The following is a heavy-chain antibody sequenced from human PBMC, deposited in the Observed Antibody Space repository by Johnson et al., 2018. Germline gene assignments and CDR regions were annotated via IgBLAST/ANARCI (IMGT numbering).Heavy chain of an antibody. D-gene: IGHD1-20*01. CDR2: IIPILGIA. J-gene: IGHJ3*02. CDR3: ARGGGITGTAFDI. V-gene: IGHV1-69*04. Sequence: QVQLVQSGAEVKKPGSSVKVSCKASGGTFSSYTISWVRQAPGQGLEWMGRIIPILGIANYAQKFQGRVTITADKSTSTAYMALSSLRSEDTAVYYCARGGGITGTAFDIWGQGTMVTVSS. CDR1: GGTFSSYT.